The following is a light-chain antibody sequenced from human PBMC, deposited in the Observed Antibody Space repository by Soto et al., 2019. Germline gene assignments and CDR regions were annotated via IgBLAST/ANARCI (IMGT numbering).Light chain of an antibody. V-gene: IGKV3-11*01. CDR2: DAS. Sequence: EIVLTQSPATLSLSPGERATLSCRASQSVSSYLAWYQQQPRQAPRLLIYDASNRATGIPARFSGSGSGTDVTLTISSLEPEDFAVYYCQQRSNWPTFGGGTKVEIK. CDR3: QQRSNWPT. CDR1: QSVSSY. J-gene: IGKJ4*01.